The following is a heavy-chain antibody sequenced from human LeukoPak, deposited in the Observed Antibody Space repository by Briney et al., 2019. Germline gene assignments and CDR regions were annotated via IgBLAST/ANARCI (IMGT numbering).Heavy chain of an antibody. CDR1: GLTFSSSW. CDR2: INDSGST. CDR3: AKHRGAAGWRSFDI. V-gene: IGHV4-34*08. Sequence: GSLRLSCAVSGLTFSSSWMDWVRQPPGKGLEWIGEINDSGSTKYNPSLKSRVTISIDTSKNQFSLKLNSVTAADTAVYYCAKHRGAAGWRSFDIWGQGTMVTVSS. D-gene: IGHD6-13*01. J-gene: IGHJ3*02.